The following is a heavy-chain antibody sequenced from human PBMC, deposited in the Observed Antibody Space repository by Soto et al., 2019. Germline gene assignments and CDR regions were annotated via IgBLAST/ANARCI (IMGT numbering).Heavy chain of an antibody. D-gene: IGHD3-3*01. J-gene: IGHJ5*02. CDR3: AKLPHYDFWSGSHTYWFDP. Sequence: GSLRLSCAASGFTFSTYAMSWVRQAPGKGLEWVSTISGSGGSTFYADSVKGRFTISRDNSKDALYLQINSLRAEDTAVYYCAKLPHYDFWSGSHTYWFDPWGQGTLVTVSS. CDR2: ISGSGGST. V-gene: IGHV3-23*01. CDR1: GFTFSTYA.